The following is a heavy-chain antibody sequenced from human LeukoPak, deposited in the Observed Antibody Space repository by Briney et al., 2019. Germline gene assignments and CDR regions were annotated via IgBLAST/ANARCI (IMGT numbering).Heavy chain of an antibody. J-gene: IGHJ4*02. Sequence: GGSLRLSCAASGFTVSSNYMSWFRQAPGKGLEWVSVIYSGGSTYYADSVKGRFTISRDNSKNTLYLQMNSLRAEDTAVYYCARFSGGYCSSTSCYRSLDFDYWGQGTLVTVSS. V-gene: IGHV3-66*02. CDR1: GFTVSSNY. D-gene: IGHD2-2*02. CDR3: ARFSGGYCSSTSCYRSLDFDY. CDR2: IYSGGST.